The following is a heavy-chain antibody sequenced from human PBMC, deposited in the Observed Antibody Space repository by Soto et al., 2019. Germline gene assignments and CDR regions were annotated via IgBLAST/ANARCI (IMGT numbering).Heavy chain of an antibody. Sequence: QVQLLDSGPGLVKPSQTLSLTCSVSGDSISTVDYFWAWVRQPPGQALEYIGYIYKSATTYYNPSFESPVAISLDTSKSQFSLNVTSLTAADTAVYFCARGRYCLTGRCFPNWFDSWGQGTLVTVSS. J-gene: IGHJ5*01. D-gene: IGHD2-15*01. CDR1: GDSISTVDYF. V-gene: IGHV4-30-4*01. CDR2: IYKSATT. CDR3: ARGRYCLTGRCFPNWFDS.